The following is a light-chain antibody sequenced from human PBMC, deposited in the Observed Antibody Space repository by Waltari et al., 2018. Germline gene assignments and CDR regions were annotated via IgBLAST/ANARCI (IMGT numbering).Light chain of an antibody. V-gene: IGKV3-20*01. Sequence: IVLTQSPGTLSLSPGERATLSCRAGQSVSSNYVAWYQQKPGQAPRLLIYGASSRATGIPDRFIGSGSGTDFTLTISSLERDDFAVYFCQQYGNSPRTFGQGTWVEVK. CDR1: QSVSSNY. CDR3: QQYGNSPRT. J-gene: IGKJ1*01. CDR2: GAS.